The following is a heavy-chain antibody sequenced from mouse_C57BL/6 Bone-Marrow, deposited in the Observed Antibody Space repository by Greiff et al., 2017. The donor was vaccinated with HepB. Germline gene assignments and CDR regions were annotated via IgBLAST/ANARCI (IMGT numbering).Heavy chain of an antibody. CDR1: GFTFSSYG. Sequence: EVQVVESGGDLVKPGGSLKLSCAASGFTFSSYGMSWVRQTPDKRLEWVATISSGGSYTYYPDSVKGRFTISRDNAKNTLYLQMSSLKSEVTAMYYCARNPPQGSSYVDYFDYWGQGTTLTVSS. CDR2: ISSGGSYT. V-gene: IGHV5-6*01. J-gene: IGHJ2*01. D-gene: IGHD1-1*01. CDR3: ARNPPQGSSYVDYFDY.